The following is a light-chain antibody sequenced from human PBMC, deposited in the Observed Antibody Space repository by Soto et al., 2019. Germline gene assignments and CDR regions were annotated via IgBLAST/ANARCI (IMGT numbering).Light chain of an antibody. V-gene: IGKV1-16*01. CDR2: AAS. CDR1: QDIGFS. Sequence: DIQMTQSPSSLSVSVGDRVTITCRASQDIGFSLGWFQLKPGKAPKSLIYAASTLQVGVPSRFRSSGSGTEFTLTISSLQPEDFATYYCQQYNSYPRTFGQGTKVEVK. J-gene: IGKJ1*01. CDR3: QQYNSYPRT.